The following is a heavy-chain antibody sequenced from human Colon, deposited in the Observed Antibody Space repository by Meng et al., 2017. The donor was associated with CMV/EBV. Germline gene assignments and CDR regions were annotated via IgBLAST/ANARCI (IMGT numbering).Heavy chain of an antibody. D-gene: IGHD3-16*01. V-gene: IGHV3-11*06. CDR2: VSRDSAI. CDR1: VFTFSDDY. J-gene: IGHJ4*02. Sequence: QVPLVEAEGDFVKPRGSLSLSCAASVFTFSDDYMHWVRQAPGKGLEWISYVSRDSAIYTKYADSVRGRFTVSRDNAKNSLYLQMNNLRAEDTAVYYCTREGGAKRFDSWGQGTLVTVSS. CDR3: TREGGAKRFDS.